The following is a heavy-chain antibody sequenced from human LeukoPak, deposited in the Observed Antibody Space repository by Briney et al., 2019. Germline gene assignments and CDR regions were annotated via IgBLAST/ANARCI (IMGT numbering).Heavy chain of an antibody. D-gene: IGHD1-26*01. CDR3: ARLIAVGTTRYYYYGMDV. CDR2: IYPGDSDT. CDR1: GYSFPSYW. V-gene: IGHV5-51*01. Sequence: GESPKISCQGSGYSFPSYWIGWVRQMPGKGLEWMGIIYPGDSDTRYSPSFQGQVTISADKSISTAYLQWSSLKASDTAMYYCARLIAVGTTRYYYYGMDVWGQGTTVAVSS. J-gene: IGHJ6*02.